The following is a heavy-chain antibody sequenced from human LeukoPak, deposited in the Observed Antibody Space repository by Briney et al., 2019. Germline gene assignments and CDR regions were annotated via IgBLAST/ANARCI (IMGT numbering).Heavy chain of an antibody. CDR2: IKSKTDGGTT. V-gene: IGHV3-15*01. D-gene: IGHD1-1*01. CDR1: GFTFSSYS. J-gene: IGHJ4*02. Sequence: PGGSLRLSCAASGFTFSSYSINWVRQAPGKGLEWVGRIKSKTDGGTTDYAAPVKGRFTISRDDSKNTLYLQMNSLKTEDTAVYYCTTEIGPGTTGTNAFDYWGQGTLVTVSS. CDR3: TTEIGPGTTGTNAFDY.